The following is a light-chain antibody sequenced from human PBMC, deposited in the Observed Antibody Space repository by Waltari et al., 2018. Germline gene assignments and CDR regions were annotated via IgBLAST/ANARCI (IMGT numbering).Light chain of an antibody. Sequence: QSALTQPPSASGSPGQSVTISCTGTSSDVGGYNYVSWYQHHPGKAPKLMIYEVSKRPSGVPDRFSGSKSGNTASLTVSGLQAEDEADYYCCSHGGGFCGGTKLTVL. CDR3: CSHGGG. CDR1: SSDVGGYNY. CDR2: EVS. J-gene: IGLJ2*01. V-gene: IGLV2-8*01.